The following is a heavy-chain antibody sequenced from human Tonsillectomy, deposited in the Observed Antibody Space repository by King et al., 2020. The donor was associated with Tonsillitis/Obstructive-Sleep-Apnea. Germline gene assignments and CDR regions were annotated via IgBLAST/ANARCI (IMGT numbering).Heavy chain of an antibody. CDR1: GGSISSYY. CDR2: IYYSGST. J-gene: IGHJ4*02. CDR3: ARYPIKYWSGGSFSNL. V-gene: IGHV4-59*01. Sequence: PLQESGPGLVKPSETLSLTCTVSGGSISSYYWSWIRQPPGKGLAWIGYIYYSGSTNYNPSLKSRVTISVATSKNQFSPKLSSVNAADTAVYYCARYPIKYWSGGSFSNLWGQGTLVTVSS. D-gene: IGHD2-15*01.